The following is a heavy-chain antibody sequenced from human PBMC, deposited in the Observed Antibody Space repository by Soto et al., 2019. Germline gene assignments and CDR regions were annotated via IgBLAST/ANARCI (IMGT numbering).Heavy chain of an antibody. J-gene: IGHJ4*02. D-gene: IGHD2-15*01. CDR1: GGSFSGYY. Sequence: QVQLQQWGTGLLKPSETLSLTCAVYGGSFSGYYWSWIRQPPGMGLEWIGEITHSGSINYKPSLKSRVTISVDTSKNQFSLKLNSVTAADTAVYHCARRLCSCGTCAVDYWGQGNLVTVSS. CDR2: ITHSGSI. V-gene: IGHV4-34*01. CDR3: ARRLCSCGTCAVDY.